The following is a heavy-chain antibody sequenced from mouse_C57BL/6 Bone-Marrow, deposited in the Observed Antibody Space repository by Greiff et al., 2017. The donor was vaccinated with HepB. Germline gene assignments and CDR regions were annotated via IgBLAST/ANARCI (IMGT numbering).Heavy chain of an antibody. D-gene: IGHD1-1*01. CDR2: INPNNGGT. CDR3: ARWDYYGSSYGGFAY. V-gene: IGHV1-26*01. J-gene: IGHJ3*01. CDR1: GYTFTDYY. Sequence: EVQLQHSGPELVKPGASVKISCKASGYTFTDYYMNWVKQSHGKSLEWIGDINPNNGGTSYNQKFKSKATLTVDKPSSTAYMQLSSLTSEDSAVYYCARWDYYGSSYGGFAYWGQGTLVTVSA.